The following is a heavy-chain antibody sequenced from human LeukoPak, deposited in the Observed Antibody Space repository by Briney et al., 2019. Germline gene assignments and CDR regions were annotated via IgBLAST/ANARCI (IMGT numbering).Heavy chain of an antibody. Sequence: GGSLRLSCAASGFTFSSSTMTWVRQPPGKGLEWVSSISSSSTYIYYADSVKGRFIISRDNAKNSLYLQMNSLRAEDTAVFYCARDFLNAIDIWGQGTMVTVSS. CDR1: GFTFSSST. CDR2: ISSSSTYI. J-gene: IGHJ3*02. V-gene: IGHV3-21*01. D-gene: IGHD2/OR15-2a*01. CDR3: ARDFLNAIDI.